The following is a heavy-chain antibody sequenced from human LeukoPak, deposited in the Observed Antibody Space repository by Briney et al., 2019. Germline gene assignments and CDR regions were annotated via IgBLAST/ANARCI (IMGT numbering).Heavy chain of an antibody. J-gene: IGHJ5*02. V-gene: IGHV4-59*01. CDR3: ARDWDSSGYSWRWFDP. D-gene: IGHD3-22*01. Sequence: PSQTLSLTCTVSGGSISSYYWSWIRQPPGKGLEWIGYIYYSGSTNYNPSLKSRVTISVDTPKNQFSLKLSSVTAADTAVYYCARDWDSSGYSWRWFDPWGQGTLVTVSS. CDR2: IYYSGST. CDR1: GGSISSYY.